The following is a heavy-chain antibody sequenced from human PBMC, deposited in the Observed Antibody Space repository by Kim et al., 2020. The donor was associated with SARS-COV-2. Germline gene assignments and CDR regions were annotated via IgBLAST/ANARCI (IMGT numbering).Heavy chain of an antibody. CDR1: GFTFSSYA. CDR3: ANLYGGAGGLRVDY. J-gene: IGHJ4*02. Sequence: GGSLRLSCAASGFTFSSYAMHWVRQAPGKGLEWVAVIWYDGSNKYYADSVKGRFTISRDNSKNTLYLQMNSLRAEDTAVYYCANLYGGAGGLRVDYWGQGTLVTVSS. D-gene: IGHD3-16*01. V-gene: IGHV3-33*06. CDR2: IWYDGSNK.